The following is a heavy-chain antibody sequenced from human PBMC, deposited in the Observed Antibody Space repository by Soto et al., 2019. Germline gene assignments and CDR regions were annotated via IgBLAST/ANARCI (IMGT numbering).Heavy chain of an antibody. V-gene: IGHV5-51*01. Sequence: GESLKISCQCSGYTFSNFWVVWVRQLPGQGLXGMXXIXXGXXXXXYXXSFHGKVTISAEKSINTAYLQWNSLEASDSAFYFCARSPRSSPYLDHWGQGALVTVSS. D-gene: IGHD6-13*01. J-gene: IGHJ4*02. CDR2: IXXGXXXX. CDR1: GYTFSNFW. CDR3: ARSPRSSPYLDH.